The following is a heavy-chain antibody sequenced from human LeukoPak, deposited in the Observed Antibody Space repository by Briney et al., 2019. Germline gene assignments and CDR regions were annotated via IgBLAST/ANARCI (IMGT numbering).Heavy chain of an antibody. CDR2: INSDGSST. CDR1: GFTFSSYW. V-gene: IGHV3-74*01. Sequence: GGSLRLSCAASGFTFSSYWMHWVRQAPGKGLVWVSRINSDGSSTSYADSVKGRFTISRDNAKNTLYLQMNSLRAKDTAVYYCARVPERYYFDYWGQGTLVTVSS. CDR3: ARVPERYYFDY. J-gene: IGHJ4*02.